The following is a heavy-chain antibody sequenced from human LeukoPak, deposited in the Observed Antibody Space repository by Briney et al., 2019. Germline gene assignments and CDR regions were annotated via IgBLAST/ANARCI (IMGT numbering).Heavy chain of an antibody. D-gene: IGHD4-17*01. CDR1: GYTFTGYY. J-gene: IGHJ4*02. CDR3: AGDIYGDYEGY. Sequence: ASVKLSCKASGYTFTGYYMHWVRQAPGQGLEWMGWINPNSGGTNYAQKFQGRVTMTRDTSISTAYMELSRLTSDDTAMYYCAGDIYGDYEGYWGQGTLVTVSS. CDR2: INPNSGGT. V-gene: IGHV1-2*02.